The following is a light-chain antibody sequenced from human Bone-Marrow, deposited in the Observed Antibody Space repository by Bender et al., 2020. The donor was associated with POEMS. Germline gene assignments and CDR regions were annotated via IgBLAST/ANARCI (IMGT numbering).Light chain of an antibody. CDR2: NDR. V-gene: IGLV3-21*02. CDR3: QVLDSSNDQYV. CDR1: AFAYKR. Sequence: SYVLTQPPSVSVAPGGTARITCGGRAFAYKRVHWYQQEGGRAAVLDLYNDRDRPSGIPDRFSGSKSGDTATLTIRSVDAGDEADYFCQVLDSSNDQYVFGTGTQVCVL. J-gene: IGLJ1*01.